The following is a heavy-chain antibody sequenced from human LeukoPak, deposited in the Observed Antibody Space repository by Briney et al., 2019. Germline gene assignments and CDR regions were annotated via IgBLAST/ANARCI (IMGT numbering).Heavy chain of an antibody. V-gene: IGHV4-31*03. Sequence: SETLSLTCNVSGDSIASKCYYWTWIRQRPGEGLEWIGYIYFHGSSYYNPSLKSRLDLSLDSSKNQFSLNLRSVTAADSAVYFCARDHDRSGYFDYWGQGVLVTVTS. D-gene: IGHD3-3*01. CDR2: IYFHGSS. CDR1: GDSIASKCYY. CDR3: ARDHDRSGYFDY. J-gene: IGHJ4*02.